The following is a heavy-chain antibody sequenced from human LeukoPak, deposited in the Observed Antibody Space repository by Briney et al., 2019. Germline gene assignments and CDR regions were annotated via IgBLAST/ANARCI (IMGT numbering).Heavy chain of an antibody. CDR3: TTDGGVLVRPLFDS. Sequence: GGSLRLSCAASGFTFSKAWMGWVRQAPGKGLERVGRIKSNDHGGATDYAATVKGRFAVSRDDSKNTLYLQLNSLKTEDTAMYYCTTDGGVLVRPLFDSWGQGTLVTVSS. J-gene: IGHJ4*02. D-gene: IGHD2-8*02. CDR1: GFTFSKAW. V-gene: IGHV3-15*01. CDR2: IKSNDHGGAT.